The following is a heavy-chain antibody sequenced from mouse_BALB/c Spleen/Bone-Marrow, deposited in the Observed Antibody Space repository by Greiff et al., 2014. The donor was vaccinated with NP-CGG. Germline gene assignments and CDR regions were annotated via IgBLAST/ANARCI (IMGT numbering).Heavy chain of an antibody. D-gene: IGHD1-1*02. V-gene: IGHV1-87*01. CDR2: IYPGDGDT. CDR3: ASQGDYGSFDY. Sequence: VKLQESGAELARPGASVKLSCKASGYTFTSYWMQWVKQRPGQGLEWIGAIYPGDGDTRYTQKFKGKATLTADKSSSTAYVQLSSLASEDSAVYYCASQGDYGSFDYWGQGTTLTVSS. CDR1: GYTFTSYW. J-gene: IGHJ2*01.